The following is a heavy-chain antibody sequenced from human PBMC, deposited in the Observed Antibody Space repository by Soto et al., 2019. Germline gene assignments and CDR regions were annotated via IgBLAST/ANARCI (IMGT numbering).Heavy chain of an antibody. J-gene: IGHJ4*02. CDR1: GFTFTRYS. V-gene: IGHV3-21*06. CDR3: ARESEDLTSNFDY. Sequence: GALRLACAASGFTFTRYSMNWVRQAPGKGLEWVSSISSTTNYIYYGDSMKGRFTISRDNAKNSLYLEMNSLRAEDTAVYYCARESEDLTSNFDYWGQGTLVTVSS. CDR2: ISSTTNYI.